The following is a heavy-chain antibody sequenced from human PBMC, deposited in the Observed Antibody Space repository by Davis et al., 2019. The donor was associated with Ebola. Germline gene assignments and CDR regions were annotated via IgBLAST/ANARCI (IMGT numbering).Heavy chain of an antibody. Sequence: KVSCKGSGHSFTNEWIAWVRQLPGKGLECMGIIFPGDSDTRYSPSFQGQVTISADKSISTAYLQWSSLKASDTAMYYCARGTDGYNPGGYFDSWGQGTLVTVSS. J-gene: IGHJ4*02. CDR2: IFPGDSDT. V-gene: IGHV5-51*01. D-gene: IGHD5-24*01. CDR3: ARGTDGYNPGGYFDS. CDR1: GHSFTNEW.